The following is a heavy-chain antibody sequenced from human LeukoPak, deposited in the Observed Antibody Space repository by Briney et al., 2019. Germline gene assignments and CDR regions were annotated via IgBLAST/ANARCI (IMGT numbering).Heavy chain of an antibody. Sequence: GGSLRLSCAASGLTFSSYSMNWVRKAPGKGLHWVSYISSSSSTIYYAASVKGRLTISRDNAKNSLYLQMSSLRAEDTAVYYCARETVKYYYDSSGPFEAFDIWGQGTMVTVSS. D-gene: IGHD3-22*01. J-gene: IGHJ3*02. CDR2: ISSSSSTI. CDR1: GLTFSSYS. V-gene: IGHV3-48*04. CDR3: ARETVKYYYDSSGPFEAFDI.